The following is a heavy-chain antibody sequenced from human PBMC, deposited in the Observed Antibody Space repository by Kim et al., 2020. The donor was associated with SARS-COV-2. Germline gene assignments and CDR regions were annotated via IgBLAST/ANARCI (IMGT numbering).Heavy chain of an antibody. V-gene: IGHV3-7*03. J-gene: IGHJ6*02. CDR1: GFMFRDYW. Sequence: GGSLRLSCAASGFMFRDYWMSWVRQAPGTGLEWVAIIKRDGSEKHYVDSVRGRFTISRDNTERSVFLQMNSLSAEDTAVYYCVRDVPYYYDKKSDFGLDVWGQGTTVTVSS. CDR3: VRDVPYYYDKKSDFGLDV. CDR2: IKRDGSEK. D-gene: IGHD3-22*01.